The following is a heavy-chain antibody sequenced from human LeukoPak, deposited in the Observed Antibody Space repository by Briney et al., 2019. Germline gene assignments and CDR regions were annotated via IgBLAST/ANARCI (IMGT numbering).Heavy chain of an antibody. CDR2: ISGASSDNYI. J-gene: IGHJ5*02. Sequence: GGSLRLSCVASGFSFGVYSMNWVRQAPGKGLEWVSTISGASSDNYIDYADSVKGRFTISRDNAKKSVFLGMNGLRDDDTAVYYCTREGGVGPWGQGTLVSVSS. CDR3: TREGGVGP. CDR1: GFSFGVYS. D-gene: IGHD3-16*01. V-gene: IGHV3-21*01.